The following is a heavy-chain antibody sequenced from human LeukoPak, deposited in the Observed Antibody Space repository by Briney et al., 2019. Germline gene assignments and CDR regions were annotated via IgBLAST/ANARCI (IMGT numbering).Heavy chain of an antibody. J-gene: IGHJ4*02. CDR2: IWYDGSNK. V-gene: IGHV3-33*08. CDR3: ARGTRSGWYGGYYFDY. CDR1: GFIFSSYT. Sequence: GGSLRLSCAASGFIFSSYTINWVRQAPGKGLEWVAVIWYDGSNKYYADSVKGRFTISRDNSKNTLYLQMNSLRAEDTAVYYCARGTRSGWYGGYYFDYWGQGTLVTVSS. D-gene: IGHD6-19*01.